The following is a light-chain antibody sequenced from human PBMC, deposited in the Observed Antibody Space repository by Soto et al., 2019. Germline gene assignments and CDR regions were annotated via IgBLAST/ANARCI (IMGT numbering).Light chain of an antibody. J-gene: IGLJ1*01. CDR2: EVT. CDR1: NSDVGSYNL. CDR3: FSYAGDSVYV. Sequence: SVLTRPASVSGSPRQSITISCTGTNSDVGSYNLVSWFQQHPGKAPKLVIYEVTKRPSGVSDRFSGSKSGNTASLTISGLQAEDEADYYCFSYAGDSVYVFGTGTKV. V-gene: IGLV2-23*02.